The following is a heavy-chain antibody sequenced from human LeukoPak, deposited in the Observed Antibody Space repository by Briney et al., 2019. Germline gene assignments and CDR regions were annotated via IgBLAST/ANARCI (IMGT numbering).Heavy chain of an antibody. Sequence: PGESLKISCKGSGYSFTSYWISWVRQMPGKGLEWMGRIDPSDSYTNYSPSFQGHVTISADKSITTAYLQWSSLKASDTAMYYCARHDPTVTSSDYWGQGTLVTVSS. J-gene: IGHJ4*02. CDR1: GYSFTSYW. D-gene: IGHD4-17*01. CDR2: IDPSDSYT. V-gene: IGHV5-10-1*01. CDR3: ARHDPTVTSSDY.